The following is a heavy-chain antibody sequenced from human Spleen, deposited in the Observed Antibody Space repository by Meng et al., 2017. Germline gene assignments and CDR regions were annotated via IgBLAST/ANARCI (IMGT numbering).Heavy chain of an antibody. J-gene: IGHJ4*02. CDR2: ISGSGGST. CDR3: STNWGKTLRYYFDS. V-gene: IGHV3-23*01. Sequence: GGSLRLSCAASGFTFDDYAMSWVRQAPGKGLEWVSSISGSGGSTYYADSVKGRFTISRDSSKNSLYLQMNSLRAEDTAVYYCSTNWGKTLRYYFDSWGQGTLVTVSS. D-gene: IGHD7-27*01. CDR1: GFTFDDYA.